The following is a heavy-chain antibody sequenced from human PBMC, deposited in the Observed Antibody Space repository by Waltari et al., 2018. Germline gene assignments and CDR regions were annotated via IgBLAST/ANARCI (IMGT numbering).Heavy chain of an antibody. CDR2: IYYSGST. D-gene: IGHD6-13*01. Sequence: QVQLQESGPGLVKPSETLSLTCTVSGGSISSYYWSWIRQPPGKGLEWIGYIYYSGSTNDNPARKSRVTISVDTSKNQFSLKLSSVTAADTAVYYCARVGYSSRGYYYYMDVWGKGTTVTVSS. CDR3: ARVGYSSRGYYYYMDV. J-gene: IGHJ6*03. V-gene: IGHV4-59*01. CDR1: GGSISSYY.